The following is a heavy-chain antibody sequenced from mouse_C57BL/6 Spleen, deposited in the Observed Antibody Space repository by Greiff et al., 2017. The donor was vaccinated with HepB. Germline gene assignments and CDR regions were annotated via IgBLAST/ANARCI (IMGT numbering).Heavy chain of an antibody. V-gene: IGHV14-4*01. D-gene: IGHD1-1*01. Sequence: VQLQQSGAELVRPGASVKLSCTASGFNIKDDYMHWVKQRPEQGLEWIGWIDPGNGDTEYASKFQGKATITADTSANTAYLQLSSLTSEDTAVYFCTKSLYYYGSSEDYFDYWGQGTTLTVSS. CDR3: TKSLYYYGSSEDYFDY. CDR1: GFNIKDDY. J-gene: IGHJ2*01. CDR2: IDPGNGDT.